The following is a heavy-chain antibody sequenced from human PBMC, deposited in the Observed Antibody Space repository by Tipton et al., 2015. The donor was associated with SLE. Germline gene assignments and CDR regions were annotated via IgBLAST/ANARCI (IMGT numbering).Heavy chain of an antibody. CDR2: INHSGST. D-gene: IGHD3-9*01. Sequence: TLSLTCAVYGGSFSAYYWSWIRQPPGKGLEWIGEINHSGSTNYNPSLKSRVTISVDTSKNQFSLKLSSVTAADTAVYYCARQLFDRLDIWGQGTMVTVSS. CDR1: GGSFSAYY. V-gene: IGHV4-34*01. J-gene: IGHJ3*02. CDR3: ARQLFDRLDI.